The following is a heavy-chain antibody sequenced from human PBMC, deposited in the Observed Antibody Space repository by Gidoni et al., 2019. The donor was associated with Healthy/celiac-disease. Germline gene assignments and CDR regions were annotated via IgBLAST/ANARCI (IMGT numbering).Heavy chain of an antibody. CDR1: GGSFSGYY. V-gene: IGHV4-34*01. J-gene: IGHJ4*02. D-gene: IGHD3-10*01. Sequence: QVQLQQWGAGLLKPSDTLSLPCAVHGGSFSGYYWSWIRQPPGKGLEWLGEINHSGSTNYNPSLKSRVTISVDTSKNQFSLKLSSVTAADTAVYYCARGRRTSMVDYWGQGTLVTVSS. CDR2: INHSGST. CDR3: ARGRRTSMVDY.